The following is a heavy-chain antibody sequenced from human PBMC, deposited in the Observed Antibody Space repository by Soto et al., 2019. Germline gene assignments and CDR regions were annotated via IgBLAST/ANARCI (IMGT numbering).Heavy chain of an antibody. J-gene: IGHJ4*02. Sequence: QITLKESGPTLVKPTQTLTLTCTLSGFTVTTTGVSVGWIRKPPGKALEWLALVSWDDDKRYRPSLKSRLTITKDTSKNQVVLTMTNVDPVDTATYYCAYCNVAGSYQYYFQFWGQGALVTVSS. V-gene: IGHV2-5*02. D-gene: IGHD1-26*01. CDR2: VSWDDDK. CDR1: GFTVTTTGVS. CDR3: AYCNVAGSYQYYFQF.